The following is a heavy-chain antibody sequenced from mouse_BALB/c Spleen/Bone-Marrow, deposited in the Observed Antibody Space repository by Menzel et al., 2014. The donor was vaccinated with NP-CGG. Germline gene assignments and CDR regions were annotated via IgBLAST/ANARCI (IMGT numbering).Heavy chain of an antibody. CDR2: INPDSNTI. V-gene: IGHV4-1*02. CDR3: ARLGYYGSFAY. J-gene: IGHJ3*01. D-gene: IGHD1-2*01. CDR1: GFYFSGFW. Sequence: EVQRVESGGGLVQPGGSLKLSCAASGFYFSGFWMSWVRQAPGRGLEWIGEINPDSNTINYSPSLKDKFIISRDNAKNTLYLQMSKVRSEDTALYYCARLGYYGSFAYWGQGTLVTVSA.